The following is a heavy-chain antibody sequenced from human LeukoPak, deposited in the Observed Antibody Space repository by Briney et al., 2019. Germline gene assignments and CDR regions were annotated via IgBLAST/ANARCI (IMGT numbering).Heavy chain of an antibody. CDR2: IFSRSESI. CDR1: GFTFGAYT. Sequence: GGSLRLSCAASGFTFGAYTMNWVRQAPGKGLEWVSCIFSRSESILYADSVKGRFTISRDNTKNSLFLQMDDLRVEDTAIYYCAREGYCSSTSCYVDYYYYYGMDVWGQGTTVTVSS. D-gene: IGHD2-2*01. V-gene: IGHV3-21*01. J-gene: IGHJ6*02. CDR3: AREGYCSSTSCYVDYYYYYGMDV.